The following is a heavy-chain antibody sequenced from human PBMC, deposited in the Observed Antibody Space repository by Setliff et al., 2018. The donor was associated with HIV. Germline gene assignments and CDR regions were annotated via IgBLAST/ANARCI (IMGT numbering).Heavy chain of an antibody. Sequence: ASVKVSCKASGYSFTKYEINWVRQAPGQGLEWLGWVSPSIGNSDFAQKFKGRTSLTTDTSIRTAYMELRGLKSDDTAVYFCARRGEERNMITGALDVWGQGSLVTV. CDR3: ARRGEERNMITGALDV. CDR1: GYSFTKYE. D-gene: IGHD3-16*01. V-gene: IGHV1-8*01. CDR2: VSPSIGNS. J-gene: IGHJ3*01.